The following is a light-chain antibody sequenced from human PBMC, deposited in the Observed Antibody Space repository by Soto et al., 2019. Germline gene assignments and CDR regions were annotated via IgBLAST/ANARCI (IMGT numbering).Light chain of an antibody. V-gene: IGKV3-20*01. J-gene: IGKJ5*01. Sequence: EIVLTQSPATLSVSPGERATLSCRASQSVSSNLAWYQQKPGQAPRLLIYGASSRASGIPDRFSGSGSGTDFTLTISRLEPEDLAVYYCQQYGSSPITFGQGTRLEIK. CDR2: GAS. CDR1: QSVSSN. CDR3: QQYGSSPIT.